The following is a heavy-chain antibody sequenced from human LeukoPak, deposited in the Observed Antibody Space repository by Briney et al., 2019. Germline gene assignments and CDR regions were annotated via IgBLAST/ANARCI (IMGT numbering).Heavy chain of an antibody. J-gene: IGHJ5*02. CDR2: INHSGST. Sequence: SETLSLTCTVSGGSISGSSYYWGWIRQPPGKGLEWIGEINHSGSTNYNPSLKSRVTISVDTSKNQFSLKLSSVTAADTAVYYCARPDRRFGREFDPWGQGTLVTVSS. D-gene: IGHD1-14*01. CDR3: ARPDRRFGREFDP. V-gene: IGHV4-39*07. CDR1: GGSISGSSYY.